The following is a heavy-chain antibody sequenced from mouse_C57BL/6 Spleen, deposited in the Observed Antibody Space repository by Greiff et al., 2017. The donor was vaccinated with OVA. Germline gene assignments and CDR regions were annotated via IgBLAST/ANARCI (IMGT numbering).Heavy chain of an antibody. D-gene: IGHD4-1*01. Sequence: VQLKESGGGLVQPKGSLKLSCAASGFSFNTYAMNWVRQAPGKGLEWVARIRSKSNNYATYYADSVKDRFTISRDDSESMLYLQMNNLKTEDTAMYYCVRQPLLTGFDYWGQGTTLTVSS. CDR2: IRSKSNNYAT. CDR1: GFSFNTYA. V-gene: IGHV10-1*01. J-gene: IGHJ2*01. CDR3: VRQPLLTGFDY.